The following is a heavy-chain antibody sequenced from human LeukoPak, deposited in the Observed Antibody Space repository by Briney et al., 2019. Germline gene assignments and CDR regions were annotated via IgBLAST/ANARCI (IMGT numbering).Heavy chain of an antibody. D-gene: IGHD4-17*01. CDR3: AREVFPTSYGDYLSDGMDV. V-gene: IGHV4-34*01. Sequence: SETLSLTCAVYGGSFSGYYWGWIRQPPGKGLEWIGSIYYSGSTYYNPSLKSRVTISVDTSKNQFSLKLSSVTAADTAVYYCAREVFPTSYGDYLSDGMDVWGQGTTVTVSS. J-gene: IGHJ6*02. CDR1: GGSFSGYY. CDR2: IYYSGST.